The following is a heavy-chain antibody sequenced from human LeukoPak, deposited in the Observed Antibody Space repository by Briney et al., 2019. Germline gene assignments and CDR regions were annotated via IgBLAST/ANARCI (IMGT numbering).Heavy chain of an antibody. J-gene: IGHJ3*02. V-gene: IGHV1-2*06. CDR2: INPNSGGT. CDR1: GYTFTGFY. CDR3: ARPQSYGSGTHGGDAFDI. Sequence: ASVKVSCKASGYTFTGFYMHWVRQAPGQGLEWMGRINPNSGGTNYAQKFQGRITMTRDTSISTDYMELSRLRSDDTAVYYCARPQSYGSGTHGGDAFDIWGQGTMVTVSS. D-gene: IGHD3-10*01.